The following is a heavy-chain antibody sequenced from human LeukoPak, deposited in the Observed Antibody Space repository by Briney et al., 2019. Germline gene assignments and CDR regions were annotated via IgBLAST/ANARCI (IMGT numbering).Heavy chain of an antibody. Sequence: GGSLRLSCAASGFTFSSYEMNWVRQAPGKGLEWVSYISSSGSTIYYADSVKGRFTISRDNAKNSLYLQMNSLRAEDTAVYYCARGLYCSSTSCYDYYYYYGMDVWGQGTTVTVSS. J-gene: IGHJ6*02. D-gene: IGHD2-2*01. V-gene: IGHV3-48*03. CDR3: ARGLYCSSTSCYDYYYYYGMDV. CDR1: GFTFSSYE. CDR2: ISSSGSTI.